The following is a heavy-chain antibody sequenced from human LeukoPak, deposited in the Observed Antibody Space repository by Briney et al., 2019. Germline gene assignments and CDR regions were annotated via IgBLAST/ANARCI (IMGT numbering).Heavy chain of an antibody. Sequence: GGSLRLSCAASGFTFSSYGMHRVRQAPGKGLEWVAVISYDGSNKYYADSVKGRFTISRDNSKNTLYLQMNSLRAEDTAVYYCAKDSPYYYGMDVWGQGTTVTVSS. V-gene: IGHV3-30*18. CDR3: AKDSPYYYGMDV. CDR1: GFTFSSYG. J-gene: IGHJ6*02. CDR2: ISYDGSNK.